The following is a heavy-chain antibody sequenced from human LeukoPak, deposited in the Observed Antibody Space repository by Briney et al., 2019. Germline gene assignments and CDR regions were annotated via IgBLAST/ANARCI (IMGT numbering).Heavy chain of an antibody. CDR2: TRSKAYGGTR. J-gene: IGHJ3*02. Sequence: GRSLRLSCRGSGFAFGDFAMSWVRQAPGKGLEWVGFTRSKAYGGTREYAASVAGRFAISRDDSNSIAYLQMNSLTTEDTAMYYCTRLKYYDSRTRTFDIWGQGTMVTVSS. CDR3: TRLKYYDSRTRTFDI. CDR1: GFAFGDFA. D-gene: IGHD3-22*01. V-gene: IGHV3-49*04.